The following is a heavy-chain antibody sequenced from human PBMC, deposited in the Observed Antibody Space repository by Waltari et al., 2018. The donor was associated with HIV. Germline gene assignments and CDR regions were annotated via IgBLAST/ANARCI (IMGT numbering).Heavy chain of an antibody. V-gene: IGHV3-23*01. CDR1: GFTISSYA. CDR2: FSGSGDST. J-gene: IGHJ4*02. D-gene: IGHD3-22*01. CDR3: AKDYYYDSSWGYFDY. Sequence: EVQRLESGGGLVKPGGSVRLSCAACGFTISSYAMSWVRQAPGEGLELVSAFSGSGDSTYYGGSWKGRFALSRDNSMNTLYLQMNSLRAGDTAVYYCAKDYYYDSSWGYFDYWGQGTLVTVSS.